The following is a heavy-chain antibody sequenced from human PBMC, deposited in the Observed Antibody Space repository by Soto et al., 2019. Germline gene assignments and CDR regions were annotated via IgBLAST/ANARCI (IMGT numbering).Heavy chain of an antibody. CDR1: GFTFDDYA. V-gene: IGHV3-9*01. CDR3: AKDIFRGIVVVPAAIRLRYYYYGMDV. Sequence: LRLSFAASGFTFDDYAMHWVRQAPGKGLEWVSGISWNSGSIGYADSVKGRFTISRDNAKNSLYLQMNSLRAEDTALYYCAKDIFRGIVVVPAAIRLRYYYYGMDVWGQGTTVTVSS. D-gene: IGHD2-2*02. J-gene: IGHJ6*02. CDR2: ISWNSGSI.